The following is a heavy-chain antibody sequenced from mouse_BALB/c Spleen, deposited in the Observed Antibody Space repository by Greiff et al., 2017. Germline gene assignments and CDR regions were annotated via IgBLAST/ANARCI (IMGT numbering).Heavy chain of an antibody. CDR2: ISSGGSYT. CDR1: GFTFSSYG. CDR3: ARLYGNYGCMDY. Sequence: EVKLMESGGDLVKPGGSLKLSCAASGFTFSSYGMSWVRQTPDKRLEWVATISSGGSYTYYPDSVKGRFTISRDNAKNTLYLQMSSLKSEDTAMYYCARLYGNYGCMDYWGQGTSVTVSS. V-gene: IGHV5-6*01. D-gene: IGHD2-10*02. J-gene: IGHJ4*01.